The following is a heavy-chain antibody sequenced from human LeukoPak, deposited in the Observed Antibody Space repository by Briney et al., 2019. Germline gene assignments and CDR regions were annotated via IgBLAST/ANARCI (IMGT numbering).Heavy chain of an antibody. CDR1: GFTFSSYW. D-gene: IGHD2-15*01. CDR2: INSDGSST. Sequence: PGGSLRLSCAASGFTFSSYWMHWVRQAPEKGLVWVSRINSDGSSTRYADSVKGRFTISRDNAKNTLYVQMNSLRVEDTAVYYCARGARSCSGGSCYSGWFDPWGQGTLVTVSS. J-gene: IGHJ5*02. CDR3: ARGARSCSGGSCYSGWFDP. V-gene: IGHV3-74*01.